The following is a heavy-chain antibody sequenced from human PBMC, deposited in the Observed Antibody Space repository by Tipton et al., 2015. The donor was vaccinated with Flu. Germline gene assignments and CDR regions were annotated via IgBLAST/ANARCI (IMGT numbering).Heavy chain of an antibody. CDR2: IYYSGST. CDR1: GGSISSYY. CDR3: ARHGSYGVYRGAFDI. V-gene: IGHV4-59*08. D-gene: IGHD2-8*01. J-gene: IGHJ3*02. Sequence: TLSLTCIVSGGSISSYYWSWIRQPPGKGLEWIGYIYYSGSTNYNPSLKSRVIISVDTSKNQFSLKLSSVTAADTAVYYCARHGSYGVYRGAFDIWGQGTMVTVSS.